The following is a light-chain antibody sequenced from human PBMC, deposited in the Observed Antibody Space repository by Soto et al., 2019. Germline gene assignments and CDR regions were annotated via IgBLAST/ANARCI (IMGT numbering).Light chain of an antibody. Sequence: IVVTQSPGTVSLSPGESSTLSCMASRSLDSGQLAWYQQKVGRAPRLLIHDAFMRATGIPDRLSGSGSGTDFTLTIARLEPEDFTVYYCQLDAVSPRTFGQGALQEIK. V-gene: IGKV3-20*01. CDR1: RSLDSGQ. J-gene: IGKJ5*01. CDR3: QLDAVSPRT. CDR2: DAF.